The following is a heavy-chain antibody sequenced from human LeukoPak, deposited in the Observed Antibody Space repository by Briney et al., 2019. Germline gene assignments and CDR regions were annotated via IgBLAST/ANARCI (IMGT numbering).Heavy chain of an antibody. CDR2: IKSDGNVT. V-gene: IGHV3-74*01. CDR3: GRSGDFWSGSGVAY. Sequence: PGGSLRLSCAASGFTFSNYWMYWVRQAPGKGLVWVSQIKSDGNVTNYADSVKGRFTISRDNAKNTLFLQVNSLRAEDTAVYYCGRSGDFWSGSGVAYWGQGTLVTVSS. D-gene: IGHD3-3*01. CDR1: GFTFSNYW. J-gene: IGHJ4*02.